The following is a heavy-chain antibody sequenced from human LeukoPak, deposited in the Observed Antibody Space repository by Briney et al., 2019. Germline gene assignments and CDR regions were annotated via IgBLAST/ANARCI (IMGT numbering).Heavy chain of an antibody. D-gene: IGHD6-19*01. V-gene: IGHV3-23*01. Sequence: GGSLRLSCAASGFTFSSYGMSWVRQAPGKGLEWVSAISGSGGSTYYADSVKGRFTITRDNAKNSLYLQMNSLRAEDMAVYYCARDGGSAWFLDYWGQGTLVIVSS. CDR2: ISGSGGST. J-gene: IGHJ4*02. CDR1: GFTFSSYG. CDR3: ARDGGSAWFLDY.